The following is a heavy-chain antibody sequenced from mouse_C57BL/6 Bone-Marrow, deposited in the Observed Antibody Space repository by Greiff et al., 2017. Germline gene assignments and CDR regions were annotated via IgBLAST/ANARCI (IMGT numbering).Heavy chain of an antibody. Sequence: VQLQQPGAELVKPGASVKMSCKASGYTFTSYWITWVKQRPGQGLEWIGDIYPGSGSTNYNEKFKSKATLTVDTSSSTAYMQLSSLTSEDSAVYYCARRGGLLRGVAYWGQGTLVTVSA. V-gene: IGHV1-55*01. CDR1: GYTFTSYW. J-gene: IGHJ3*01. CDR3: ARRGGLLRGVAY. D-gene: IGHD2-3*01. CDR2: IYPGSGST.